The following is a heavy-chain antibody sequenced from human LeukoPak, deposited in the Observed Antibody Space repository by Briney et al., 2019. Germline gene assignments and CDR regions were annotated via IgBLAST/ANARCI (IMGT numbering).Heavy chain of an antibody. CDR3: ARGSGDGFNY. CDR1: GFTVSSNY. V-gene: IGHV3-53*01. Sequence: GGSLRLSCAVSGFTVSSNYMSWVRQAPGKGLEWVSVIYSGGSTYYADSVKGRFTISRDNSKNTLYLQMNSLRAEDTAVYYCARGSGDGFNYWGQGTLVTVSS. CDR2: IYSGGST. J-gene: IGHJ4*02. D-gene: IGHD3-10*01.